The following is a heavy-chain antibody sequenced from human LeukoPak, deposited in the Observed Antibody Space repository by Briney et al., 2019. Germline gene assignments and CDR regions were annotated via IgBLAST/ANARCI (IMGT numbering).Heavy chain of an antibody. J-gene: IGHJ6*02. D-gene: IGHD2-15*01. Sequence: GGSLRLSCAASGFTFSNYAMSWVRQAPGKGLEWVAGISGTGGSTHYADSVKGRFTISRDNSKNTLYLQMNSLRAEDTAVYYCARENDMGYCSGGRCYKGYNAMDVWGQGTTVTVSS. CDR3: ARENDMGYCSGGRCYKGYNAMDV. CDR2: ISGTGGST. V-gene: IGHV3-23*01. CDR1: GFTFSNYA.